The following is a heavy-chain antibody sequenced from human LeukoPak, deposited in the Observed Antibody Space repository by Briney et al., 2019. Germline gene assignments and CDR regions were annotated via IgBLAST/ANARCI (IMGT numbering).Heavy chain of an antibody. J-gene: IGHJ4*02. D-gene: IGHD4-17*01. Sequence: PGGSLRLPCAVSGFTLTEHALSWVRQAPGEGLEWVSGIIDVGDTYYADSVKGRFTISRDSSKNTLYLQMNSLRAEDTAVYYCAKHRENYGDSCLDDYWGQGTLVTVSS. CDR2: IIDVGDT. CDR1: GFTLTEHA. V-gene: IGHV3-23*01. CDR3: AKHRENYGDSCLDDY.